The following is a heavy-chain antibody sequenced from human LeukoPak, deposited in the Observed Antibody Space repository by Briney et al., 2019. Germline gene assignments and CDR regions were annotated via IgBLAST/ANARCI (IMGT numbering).Heavy chain of an antibody. CDR2: MNPNSGNT. D-gene: IGHD4-17*01. V-gene: IGHV1-8*01. CDR3: ARFGDYRKAPTDY. J-gene: IGHJ4*02. Sequence: ASVKVSCKASGYAFTSYDINWVRQATGQGLEWMGWMNPNSGNTGYAQKFQGRVTMTRNTSISTAYMELSSLRSEYTAVYYCARFGDYRKAPTDYWGQGTLVTVSS. CDR1: GYAFTSYD.